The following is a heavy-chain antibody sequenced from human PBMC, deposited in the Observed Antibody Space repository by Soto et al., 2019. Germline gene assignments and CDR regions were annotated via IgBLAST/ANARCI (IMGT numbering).Heavy chain of an antibody. J-gene: IGHJ5*02. D-gene: IGHD4-17*01. V-gene: IGHV4-34*01. CDR3: ARVLGQSTVTTQGNWFDP. CDR2: INHSGST. Sequence: PSETLSLTCAVFGGSFSGYYWSWIRQPPGKGLEWIGEINHSGSTNYNPSLKSRVTISVDTSKNQFSLKLSSVTAADTAVYYCARVLGQSTVTTQGNWFDPWGQGTLVTVPS. CDR1: GGSFSGYY.